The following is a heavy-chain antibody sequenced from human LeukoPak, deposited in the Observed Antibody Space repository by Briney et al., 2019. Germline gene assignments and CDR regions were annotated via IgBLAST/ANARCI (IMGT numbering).Heavy chain of an antibody. D-gene: IGHD2-2*01. Sequence: SGPTLVNPTQTLTLTCTCSGFSLSTSGVGVGWIRQPPGKALEWLALIFWNDDKRYSPSLKSRLTITKDTSKNQVVLTMTNLDPVDTATYYCAHSCSSTSCQPFDFWGQGTLVSVSS. CDR2: IFWNDDK. CDR1: GFSLSTSGVG. J-gene: IGHJ4*01. CDR3: AHSCSSTSCQPFDF. V-gene: IGHV2-5*01.